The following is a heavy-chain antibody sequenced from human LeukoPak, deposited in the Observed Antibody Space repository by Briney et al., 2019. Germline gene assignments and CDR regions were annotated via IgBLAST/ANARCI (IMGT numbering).Heavy chain of an antibody. Sequence: SETLSLTCTVSGYSIRSDYYWGWIRQPPGKGLEWIGSIYHSGSTYYSPSLKSRVTISVDTSKNQFSLKLSSVTAADTAVYYCARAIEVGAMTPFDYWGQGTLVTVSS. CDR1: GYSIRSDYY. V-gene: IGHV4-38-2*02. J-gene: IGHJ4*02. CDR2: IYHSGST. CDR3: ARAIEVGAMTPFDY. D-gene: IGHD1-26*01.